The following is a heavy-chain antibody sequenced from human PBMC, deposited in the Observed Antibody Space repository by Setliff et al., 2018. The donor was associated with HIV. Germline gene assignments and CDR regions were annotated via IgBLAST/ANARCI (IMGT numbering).Heavy chain of an antibody. CDR3: TKDVGGDYYYYMDV. D-gene: IGHD3-10*01. J-gene: IGHJ6*03. CDR1: GFIVSSFW. CDR2: INEDGSER. Sequence: GGSLRLSCAASGFIVSSFWMNWVRQAPGKGLEWLANINEDGSERNCVDSVKGRFTISKDNAKNSLYLQMNSLRAEDTAVYYCTKDVGGDYYYYMDVWGKGTTVTVSS. V-gene: IGHV3-7*01.